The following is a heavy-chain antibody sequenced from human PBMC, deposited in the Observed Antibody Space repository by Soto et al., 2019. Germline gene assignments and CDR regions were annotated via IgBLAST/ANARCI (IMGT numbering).Heavy chain of an antibody. V-gene: IGHV3-23*01. CDR3: AVYYSRGFDI. CDR2: ISGSGGST. CDR1: GFTFSSYA. J-gene: IGHJ3*02. D-gene: IGHD4-4*01. Sequence: EVQLLESGGGLVQPGGSLRLSCAASGFTFSSYAMSWVRQAPGKGLEWVSAISGSGGSTYYVDSVKGRFTISRDNYKNTLYRQMNSLSAEDTAVYYCAVYYSRGFDIWGQGTMVTVSS.